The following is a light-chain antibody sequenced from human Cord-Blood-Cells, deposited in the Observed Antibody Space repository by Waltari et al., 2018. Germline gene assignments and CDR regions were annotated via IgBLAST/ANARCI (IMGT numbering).Light chain of an antibody. CDR3: CSYAGSSTVV. Sequence: QSALTQPASVSGSPGQSITISCTGTSSDVGSYNLVSWYQQHPGKAPKLIIYEGSKRPSGFSNRFSCSKSGNTASLTISGLQAEDEADYYCCSYAGSSTVVFGGGTKLTVL. J-gene: IGLJ2*01. V-gene: IGLV2-23*01. CDR2: EGS. CDR1: SSDVGSYNL.